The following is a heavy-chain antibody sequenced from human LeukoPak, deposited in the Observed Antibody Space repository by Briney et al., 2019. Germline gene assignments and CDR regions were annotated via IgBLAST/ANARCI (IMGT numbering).Heavy chain of an antibody. CDR3: ASEGRRGYCSGGSCYGGDY. CDR2: IYYSGST. V-gene: IGHV4-39*07. J-gene: IGHJ4*02. CDR1: GGSISTTSYY. Sequence: SETLSLTCTVSGGSISTTSYYWGWIRQPPGKGLECIGDIYYSGSTYYNPSLKSRVTISVDTSKNQFSLKLTSVTAADTAVYYCASEGRRGYCSGGSCYGGDYWGQGTLVTVSS. D-gene: IGHD2-15*01.